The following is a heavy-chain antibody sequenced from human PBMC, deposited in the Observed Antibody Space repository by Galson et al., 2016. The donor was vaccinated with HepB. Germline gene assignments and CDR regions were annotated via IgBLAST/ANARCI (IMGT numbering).Heavy chain of an antibody. D-gene: IGHD5-18*01. CDR3: ARDRDAAMASYYDCGMDV. CDR1: GYTFTNYY. J-gene: IGHJ6*02. Sequence: SVKVSCKASGYTFTNYYIQWVRQAPGQGLEWMGVINPRGGSTYYTQKFQGRITMTRDTSTSTVYMELSSLRSEDTAVYYCARDRDAAMASYYDCGMDVWGRGTTVTVSS. V-gene: IGHV1-46*01. CDR2: INPRGGST.